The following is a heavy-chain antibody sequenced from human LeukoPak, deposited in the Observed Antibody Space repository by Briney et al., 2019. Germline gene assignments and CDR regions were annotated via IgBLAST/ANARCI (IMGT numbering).Heavy chain of an antibody. J-gene: IGHJ6*03. Sequence: GGFLRLSCAGSGFPFSSYAMGWVRQAPGKGLEWVSGIRGSGGSTEYADSVKGRFTISRDNTKNTLFLQMNSLTVEDTAVYYCTRAGRLGYSSAWVASPRIYHYKDAWGKGTTVIVPS. D-gene: IGHD6-19*01. CDR2: IRGSGGST. CDR1: GFPFSSYA. CDR3: TRAGRLGYSSAWVASPRIYHYKDA. V-gene: IGHV3-23*01.